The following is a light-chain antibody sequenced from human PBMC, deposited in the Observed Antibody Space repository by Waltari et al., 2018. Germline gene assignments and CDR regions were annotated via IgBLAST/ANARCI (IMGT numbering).Light chain of an antibody. J-gene: IGLJ2*01. CDR3: QSADSSGKI. CDR2: KDS. Sequence: YDLTQPPSVSVSPGQTARTTSSGDALPKQYTYWYQQKPGQAPVAVIYKDSERPSGTPERFSVSSSGTTVTLTISGVQAEDEADYYCQSADSSGKIFGGGTKLTVL. CDR1: ALPKQY. V-gene: IGLV3-25*03.